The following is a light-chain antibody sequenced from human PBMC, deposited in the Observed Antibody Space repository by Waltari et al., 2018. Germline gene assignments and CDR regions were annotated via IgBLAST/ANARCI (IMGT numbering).Light chain of an antibody. CDR2: GAS. Sequence: EIVLTQSPGTLSLSPGERVTLSCRASESVSRALAWYQQHPGQAPRLLMYGASTRATGIPDRFSGSGSGTDFSLTISRLEPEDFAVYYCQHYVRLPVTFGQGTKVEIK. V-gene: IGKV3-20*01. CDR1: ESVSRA. J-gene: IGKJ1*01. CDR3: QHYVRLPVT.